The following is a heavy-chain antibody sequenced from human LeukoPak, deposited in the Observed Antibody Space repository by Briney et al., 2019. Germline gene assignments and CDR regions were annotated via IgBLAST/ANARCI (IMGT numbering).Heavy chain of an antibody. Sequence: GGSLRLSCAASGFTFSSYEMNWVRQAPGKGLEWVSYITTSGNTIYYTDSVRGRFTISRDNANNSLYLQVNSLRAGDTAVYYCARTPKGYCSGRSCYVHHYMDVWGKGTTVTVSS. CDR3: ARTPKGYCSGRSCYVHHYMDV. J-gene: IGHJ6*03. D-gene: IGHD2-15*01. CDR2: ITTSGNTI. CDR1: GFTFSSYE. V-gene: IGHV3-48*03.